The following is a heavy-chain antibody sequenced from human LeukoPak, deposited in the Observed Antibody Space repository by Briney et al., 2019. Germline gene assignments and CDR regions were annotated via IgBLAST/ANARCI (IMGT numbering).Heavy chain of an antibody. J-gene: IGHJ4*02. CDR1: GGTFSSYA. CDR2: IIPILGIA. V-gene: IGHV1-69*04. CDR3: ARLRSRFGELLEDY. D-gene: IGHD3-10*01. Sequence: SVKVSCKASGGTFSSYAISWVRQAPGQGLEWMGRIIPILGIANDAQKFQGRVTITADKSTSTAYMELSSLRSEDTAVYYCARLRSRFGELLEDYWGQGTLVTVSS.